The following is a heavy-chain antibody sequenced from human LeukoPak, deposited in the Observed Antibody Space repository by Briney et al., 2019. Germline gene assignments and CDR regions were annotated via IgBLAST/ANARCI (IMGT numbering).Heavy chain of an antibody. CDR1: GYTFTSYD. CDR2: MNPNSGNT. D-gene: IGHD5-18*01. CDR3: ARAAWGQLWSDY. V-gene: IGHV1-8*03. J-gene: IGHJ4*02. Sequence: ASVKVSCKASGYTFTSYDINWVRQATGQGLEWMGWMNPNSGNTGYAQKFQGRVTITRNTSISTAYMELSSLRSEDTAVYYCARAAWGQLWSDYWGQGTLVTVSS.